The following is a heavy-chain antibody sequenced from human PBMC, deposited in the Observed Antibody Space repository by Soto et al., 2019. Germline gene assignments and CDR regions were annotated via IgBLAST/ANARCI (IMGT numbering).Heavy chain of an antibody. CDR3: ARDASDLELAYGLDV. CDR1: GDSMSGSNW. J-gene: IGHJ6*02. CDR2: VSHSGST. Sequence: SETLSLTCAVSGDSMSGSNWWTWIRQSPGKGLEWIGEVSHSGSTNYNPSLKTRVTMSVDKSKNQFSLNLTSVTAADTAVYYCARDASDLELAYGLDVWGQGTTVTVS. D-gene: IGHD1-7*01. V-gene: IGHV4-4*02.